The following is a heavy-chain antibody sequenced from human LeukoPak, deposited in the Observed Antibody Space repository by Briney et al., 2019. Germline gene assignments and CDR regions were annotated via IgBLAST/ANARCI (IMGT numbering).Heavy chain of an antibody. J-gene: IGHJ2*01. CDR2: INPSGGST. V-gene: IGHV1-46*01. CDR3: VRGASSIAALNPFWYFDL. Sequence: ASVKVSCKASGYTFTSYYMHWVRQGPGQGLEWMGIINPSGGSTSYAQKFQGRVTMTRDTSTNTVYMELSSLRSEDTAVFYCVRGASSIAALNPFWYFDLWGRGTLVAVSS. D-gene: IGHD6-6*01. CDR1: GYTFTSYY.